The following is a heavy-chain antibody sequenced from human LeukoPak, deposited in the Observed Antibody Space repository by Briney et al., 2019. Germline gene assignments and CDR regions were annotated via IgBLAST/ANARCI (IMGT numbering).Heavy chain of an antibody. CDR1: GFTFSGHW. Sequence: GGSLRLSCAASGFTFSGHWMSWVRQAPGKGLEWGANINQGGSDTYYVDSVKGRFTISRDNANNLLYLQMNSLRGADTAVYYCTRDRSRAEDDWGQGTLVTVSS. CDR2: INQGGSDT. D-gene: IGHD1-14*01. V-gene: IGHV3-7*01. CDR3: TRDRSRAEDD. J-gene: IGHJ4*02.